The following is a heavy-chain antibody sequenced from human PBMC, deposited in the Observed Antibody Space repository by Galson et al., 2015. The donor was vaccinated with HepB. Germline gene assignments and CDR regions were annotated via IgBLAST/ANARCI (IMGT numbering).Heavy chain of an antibody. D-gene: IGHD5-24*01. CDR1: GYTFTSYA. CDR3: ARAPTPRRDGYKLQNAFDI. CDR2: INAGNGNT. J-gene: IGHJ3*02. V-gene: IGHV1-3*01. Sequence: SVKVSCKASGYTFTSYAMHWVRQAPGQRLEWMGWINAGNGNTKYSQKFQGRVTITRDTSASTAYMELSSLRSEDTAVYYCARAPTPRRDGYKLQNAFDIWGQGTMVTVSS.